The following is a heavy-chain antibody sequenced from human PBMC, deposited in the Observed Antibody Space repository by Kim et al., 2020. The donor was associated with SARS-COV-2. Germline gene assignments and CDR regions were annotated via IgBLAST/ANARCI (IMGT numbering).Heavy chain of an antibody. CDR1: GFTFSSYG. J-gene: IGHJ6*02. CDR2: ISYDGSNK. D-gene: IGHD6-13*01. V-gene: IGHV3-30*18. Sequence: GGSLRLSCAASGFTFSSYGMHWVRQAPGKGLEWVAVISYDGSNKYYADSVKGRFTISRDNSKNTLYLQMNSLRAEDTAVYYCAKDRMYSSSWEGRGDYYYYGMDVWGQGTTVTVSS. CDR3: AKDRMYSSSWEGRGDYYYYGMDV.